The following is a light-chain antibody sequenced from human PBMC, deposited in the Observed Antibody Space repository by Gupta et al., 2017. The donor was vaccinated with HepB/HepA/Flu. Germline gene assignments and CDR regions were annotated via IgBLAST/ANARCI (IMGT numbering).Light chain of an antibody. CDR3: QQDCSSLS. Sequence: EIVLTQSPGTLSLSPGERATLSCGASQSVTYLAWYQQKPGQAPRLLIYVVSSRAAGITDRFSGSGYVTDFTLTSSRRETEDFAVYYVQQDCSSLSFGGGTKVDIK. CDR2: VVS. CDR1: QSVTY. J-gene: IGKJ4*01. V-gene: IGKV3-20*01.